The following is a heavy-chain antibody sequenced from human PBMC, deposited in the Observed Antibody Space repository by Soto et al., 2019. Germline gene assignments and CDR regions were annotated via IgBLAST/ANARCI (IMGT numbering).Heavy chain of an antibody. J-gene: IGHJ2*01. CDR1: GGAISSGGYY. D-gene: IGHD3-3*01. CDR3: ARGPDSSHWYFDL. Sequence: QVQLQESGPGLVKPSQTLSLTCTVSGGAISSGGYYWSWIRQHPGKGLEWIGYIYYSGSTYYNPSVRSRVTISVDTSKNQFSLKLSYVTAADTAVYYCARGPDSSHWYFDLWGRGTLVTVSS. CDR2: IYYSGST. V-gene: IGHV4-31*03.